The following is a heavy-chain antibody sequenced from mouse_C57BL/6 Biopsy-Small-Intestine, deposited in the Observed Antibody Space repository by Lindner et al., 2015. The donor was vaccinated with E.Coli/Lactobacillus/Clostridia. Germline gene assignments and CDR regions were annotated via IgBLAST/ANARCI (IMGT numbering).Heavy chain of an antibody. Sequence: VQLQESGAVLMKPGASVKLSCKATGYTFTGYWIEWVKQRPGHGLEWIGEILPGSGSTNSNERFKGKATFTADTSSNTAFMQLSSLTTEDSAIYYCALITTVLGDSWGQGTTLTVSS. D-gene: IGHD1-1*01. CDR3: ALITTVLGDS. V-gene: IGHV1-9*01. J-gene: IGHJ2*01. CDR2: ILPGSGST. CDR1: GYTFTGYW.